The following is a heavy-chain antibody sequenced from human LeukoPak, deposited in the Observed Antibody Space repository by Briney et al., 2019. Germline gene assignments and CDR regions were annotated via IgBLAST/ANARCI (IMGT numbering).Heavy chain of an antibody. CDR1: GFSFGNHA. Sequence: GRSLRLSCAASGFSFGNHAMHWVRQAPGKGLEWLAVTSYDSTRQYYAGFVRGRFTISRENSKNTLYLHMNSLRVDDTAVYYCAKDWSEGSGSYIDYWGQGALVTVSS. J-gene: IGHJ4*02. CDR3: AKDWSEGSGSYIDY. CDR2: TSYDSTRQ. D-gene: IGHD3-10*01. V-gene: IGHV3-30*04.